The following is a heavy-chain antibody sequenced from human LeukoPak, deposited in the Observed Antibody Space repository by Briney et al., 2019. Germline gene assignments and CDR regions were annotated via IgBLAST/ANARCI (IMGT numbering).Heavy chain of an antibody. J-gene: IGHJ4*02. CDR1: GFTFSSYW. CDR2: IKQDGSEK. CDR3: ARTRLSRVATIHRDYYFDY. D-gene: IGHD5-12*01. V-gene: IGHV3-7*01. Sequence: GGSLRLSCAASGFTFSSYWMSWVRQAPGKGLEWVANIKQDGSEKYYVDSVKGRFTISRDNAKNSLYLQVNSLRAEDTAVYYCARTRLSRVATIHRDYYFDYWGQGTLVTVSS.